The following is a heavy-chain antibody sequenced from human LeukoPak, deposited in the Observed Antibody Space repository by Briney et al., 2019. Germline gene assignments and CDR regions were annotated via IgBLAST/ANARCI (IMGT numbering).Heavy chain of an antibody. J-gene: IGHJ4*02. V-gene: IGHV3-48*03. D-gene: IGHD3-9*01. CDR3: ARGGTRHYDILTGYYLITHYFDY. CDR1: GFTFSSYE. Sequence: PGGSLRLSCAASGFTFSSYEMNWVRQAAGKGLEWVSYISSSGSTIYYADSVKGRFTISRDNAKNSLYLQMNSLRAEDTAVYYCARGGTRHYDILTGYYLITHYFDYWGQGTLVTVSS. CDR2: ISSSGSTI.